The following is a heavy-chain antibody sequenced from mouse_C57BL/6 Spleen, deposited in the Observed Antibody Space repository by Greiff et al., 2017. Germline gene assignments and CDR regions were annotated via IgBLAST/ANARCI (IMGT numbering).Heavy chain of an antibody. Sequence: QVQLQQPGAELVRPGTSVKLSCKASGYTFTSYWMHWVKQRPGQGLEWIGVIDPSDSYTNYNQKFKGKATLTVDTSSSTAYMQLSSLTSEDSPVYYCARTTVVAYYFDYWGQGTTLTVSS. D-gene: IGHD1-1*01. CDR2: IDPSDSYT. CDR3: ARTTVVAYYFDY. J-gene: IGHJ2*01. CDR1: GYTFTSYW. V-gene: IGHV1-59*01.